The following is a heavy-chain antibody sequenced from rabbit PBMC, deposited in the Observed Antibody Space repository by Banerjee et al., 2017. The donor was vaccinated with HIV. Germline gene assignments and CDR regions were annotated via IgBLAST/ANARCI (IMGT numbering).Heavy chain of an antibody. D-gene: IGHD4-1*01. V-gene: IGHV1S43*01. J-gene: IGHJ4*01. CDR2: NYIGRGST. CDR1: GIDFSSDYD. Sequence: QSLEESGGGLVQPGATLTLTCTASGIDFSSDYDMCWVRQAPGKGLEWIGCNYIGRGSTYYASWVNGRFTISSDNAQNTVDLKMTSLTAADTATYFCARDLAGVIGWNFGLWGPGTLVTVS. CDR3: ARDLAGVIGWNFGL.